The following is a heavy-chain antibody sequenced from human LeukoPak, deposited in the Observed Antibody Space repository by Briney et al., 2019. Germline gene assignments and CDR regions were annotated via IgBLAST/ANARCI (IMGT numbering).Heavy chain of an antibody. J-gene: IGHJ5*02. CDR3: AKSGGDFWSGYLRGPPATRFDP. V-gene: IGHV3-30*02. CDR2: IRYDGSNK. CDR1: GFTFSSYG. Sequence: PGGSLRLSCAASGFTFSSYGMHWVRQAPGKGLEWVAFIRYDGSNKYYADSVKGRFAISRDNSKNTLYLQMNSLRAEDTAVYYCAKSGGDFWSGYLRGPPATRFDPWGQGTLVTVSS. D-gene: IGHD3-3*01.